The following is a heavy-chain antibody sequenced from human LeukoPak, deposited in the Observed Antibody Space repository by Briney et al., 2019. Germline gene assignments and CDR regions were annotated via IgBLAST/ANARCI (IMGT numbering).Heavy chain of an antibody. V-gene: IGHV1-18*01. D-gene: IGHD2-2*01. CDR2: ISAYNGNT. CDR1: GYTFTSYG. Sequence: GASVKVSCKASGYTFTSYGISWVRQAPGQGLEWMGWISAYNGNTNYAQKLQGRVTMTTDTSTSTAYMELRSLRSDDTAVYYCARDRPLYCSSTSCYAGALRTAFDIWGQGTMVTVSS. J-gene: IGHJ3*02. CDR3: ARDRPLYCSSTSCYAGALRTAFDI.